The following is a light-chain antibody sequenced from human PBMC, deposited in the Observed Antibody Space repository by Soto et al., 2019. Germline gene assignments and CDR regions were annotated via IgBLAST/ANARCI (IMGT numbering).Light chain of an antibody. V-gene: IGLV2-14*01. J-gene: IGLJ1*01. Sequence: QSVLTQPASVSGSPGQAITISCTGTSSDIGIFNYVSWYQQHPGKAPKLMIYDVSNRPSGVSDRFSGSKSGNTASLTISGLQTEDEVDYYCGSYTNPPPPFATGTKVTVL. CDR1: SSDIGIFNY. CDR3: GSYTNPPPP. CDR2: DVS.